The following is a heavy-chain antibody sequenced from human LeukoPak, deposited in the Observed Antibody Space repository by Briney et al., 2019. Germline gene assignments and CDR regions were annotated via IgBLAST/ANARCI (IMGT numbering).Heavy chain of an antibody. D-gene: IGHD3-22*01. V-gene: IGHV3-21*01. CDR3: AKEWRVYDSSGQGDY. J-gene: IGHJ4*02. CDR2: ISSSSSYI. CDR1: GFTFSSYS. Sequence: GGSLRLSCAASGFTFSSYSMNWVRQAPGKGLEWVSSISSSSSYIYYADSVKGRFTISRDNAKNSLYLQMNSLRAEDTAVYYCAKEWRVYDSSGQGDYWGQGTLVTVSS.